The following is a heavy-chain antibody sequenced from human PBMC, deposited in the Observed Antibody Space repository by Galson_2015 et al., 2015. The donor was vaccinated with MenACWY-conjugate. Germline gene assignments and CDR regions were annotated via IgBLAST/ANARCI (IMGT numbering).Heavy chain of an antibody. D-gene: IGHD2-21*02. CDR3: TRDFLVTSESYCYGMDV. CDR2: IKRDGSEK. J-gene: IGHJ6*02. V-gene: IGHV3-7*03. Sequence: SLRLSCAASGFTFSNYWMSWVRQTPGKGLEWVANIKRDGSEKYYVDSVKGRFTISRDNAENSLYLQMNSLRAEDTAVYYCTRDFLVTSESYCYGMDVWGQGTTVTVSS. CDR1: GFTFSNYW.